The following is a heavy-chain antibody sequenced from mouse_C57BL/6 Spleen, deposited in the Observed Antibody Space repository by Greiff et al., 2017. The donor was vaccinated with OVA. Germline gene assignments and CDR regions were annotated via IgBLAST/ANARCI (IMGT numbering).Heavy chain of an antibody. V-gene: IGHV1-74*01. CDR2: IHPSDSDT. Sequence: VQLVESGAELVKPGASVKVSCKASGYTFTSYWMHWVKQRPGQGLEWIGRIHPSDSDTNYNQKFKGKATLTVDKSSSTAYMQLSSLTSEDSAVYYCAPSGDSSAKPFAYWGQGTLVTVSA. CDR1: GYTFTSYW. D-gene: IGHD3-2*02. CDR3: APSGDSSAKPFAY. J-gene: IGHJ3*01.